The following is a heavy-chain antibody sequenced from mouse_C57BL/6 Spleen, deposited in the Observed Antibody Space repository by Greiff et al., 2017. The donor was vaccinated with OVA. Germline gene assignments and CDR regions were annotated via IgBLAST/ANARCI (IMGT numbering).Heavy chain of an antibody. CDR3: ARPNTTVVAHAMDY. CDR2: ISSGSSTI. Sequence: EVKLVESGGGLVKPGGSLKLSCVASGFPSSDYGMHWVRQAPEKGLEWVAYISSGSSTIYYADTAKGRFTISRDNAKNTLFLQMTSLRSEDTAMYYGARPNTTVVAHAMDYWGQGTSVTVSS. J-gene: IGHJ4*01. D-gene: IGHD1-1*01. V-gene: IGHV5-17*01. CDR1: GFPSSDYG.